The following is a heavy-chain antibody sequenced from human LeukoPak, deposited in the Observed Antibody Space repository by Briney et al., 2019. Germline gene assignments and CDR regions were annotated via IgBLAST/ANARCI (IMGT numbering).Heavy chain of an antibody. Sequence: ASVKVSCKASGYTFTTYYMHWVRQAPGQGLEWMGWINPNSGGTNYAQKFQGRVTMTRDTSISTSYMELSRLRSDDTAVYYCARAWLRLNPYFDYWGQGTLVTVSS. V-gene: IGHV1-2*02. CDR3: ARAWLRLNPYFDY. D-gene: IGHD5-12*01. CDR2: INPNSGGT. J-gene: IGHJ4*02. CDR1: GYTFTTYY.